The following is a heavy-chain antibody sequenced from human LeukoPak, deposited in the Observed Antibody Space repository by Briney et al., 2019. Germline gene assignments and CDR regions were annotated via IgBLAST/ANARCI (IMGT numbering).Heavy chain of an antibody. Sequence: SETLSLTCGVSGYSISSGYYWAWIRQPPGKGLEWIASIYHSGTTYFNPSLQSRVSLSVDTSTNQLSLKVKSVTAADTAVYYCARDPAMTFNWFDPWGQGTLVTVSS. CDR2: IYHSGTT. CDR3: ARDPAMTFNWFDP. V-gene: IGHV4-38-2*02. D-gene: IGHD2-21*02. CDR1: GYSISSGYY. J-gene: IGHJ5*02.